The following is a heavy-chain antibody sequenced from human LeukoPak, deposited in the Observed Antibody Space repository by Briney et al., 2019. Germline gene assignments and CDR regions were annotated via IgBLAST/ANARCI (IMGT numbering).Heavy chain of an antibody. Sequence: ASVKVSCKASGGTFSSYAISWVRQAPGQGLEWMGGIIPIFGTANYAQKFQGRVTITAGESTSTAYMELSSLRSEDTAVYYCARDPGYSYGSHSYFDYWGQGTLVTVSS. J-gene: IGHJ4*02. V-gene: IGHV1-69*13. D-gene: IGHD5-18*01. CDR3: ARDPGYSYGSHSYFDY. CDR2: IIPIFGTA. CDR1: GGTFSSYA.